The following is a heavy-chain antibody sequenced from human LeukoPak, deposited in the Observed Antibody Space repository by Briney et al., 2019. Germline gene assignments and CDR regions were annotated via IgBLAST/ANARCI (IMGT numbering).Heavy chain of an antibody. D-gene: IGHD6-13*01. Sequence: PGGSLRLSCAASGFTFSSYGMHWVRQAPGKGLEWVAVIWYDGNNKYYADSVKGRFTISRDNSKNTLYLQMNSLRAEDTAVYYCAKPREGSSSWYAAGWGQGTLVTVSS. CDR2: IWYDGNNK. CDR1: GFTFSSYG. CDR3: AKPREGSSSWYAAG. J-gene: IGHJ4*02. V-gene: IGHV3-30*02.